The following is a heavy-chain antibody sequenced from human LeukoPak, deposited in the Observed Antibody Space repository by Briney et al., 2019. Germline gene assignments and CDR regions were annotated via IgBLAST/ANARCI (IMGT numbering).Heavy chain of an antibody. CDR2: INSDGSST. CDR1: GFTFSSYW. CDR3: ARGPTQKDIVVVPAANV. Sequence: PGGSLRLSCAASGFTFSSYWMHWVRQAPGKGLVWVSRINSDGSSTSYADSVKGRFTISRDNAKNTLYLQMNSLRAEDTAVYYCARGPTQKDIVVVPAANVWGQGTLVTVSS. V-gene: IGHV3-74*01. J-gene: IGHJ4*02. D-gene: IGHD2-2*01.